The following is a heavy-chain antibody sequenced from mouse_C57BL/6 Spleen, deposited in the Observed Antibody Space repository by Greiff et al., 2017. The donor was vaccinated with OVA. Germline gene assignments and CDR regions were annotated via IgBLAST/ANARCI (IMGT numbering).Heavy chain of an antibody. CDR2: ISSGSSTI. V-gene: IGHV5-17*01. CDR3: ARYYYGRSYAMDY. D-gene: IGHD1-1*01. J-gene: IGHJ4*01. Sequence: EVQRVESGGGLVKPGGSLKLSCAASGFTFSDYGMHWVRQAPEKGLEWVAYISSGSSTIYYADTVKGRFTISRDNAKNTLFLQMTSLRSEDTAMYYCARYYYGRSYAMDYWGQGTTVTVSS. CDR1: GFTFSDYG.